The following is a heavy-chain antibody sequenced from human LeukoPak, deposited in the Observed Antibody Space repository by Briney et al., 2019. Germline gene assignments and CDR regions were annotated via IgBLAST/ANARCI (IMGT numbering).Heavy chain of an antibody. V-gene: IGHV3-21*04. CDR1: GFTFSSYS. J-gene: IGHJ4*02. Sequence: GGSLRLSCAASGFTFSSYSMNWVRQAPGKGLEWVSSISSSSSYIYYADSVKGRFTIPRDNAKNSLYLQMNSLRAEDTAVYYCAKRVYVVPVAIDGNFDYWGQGTLVTVSS. CDR3: AKRVYVVPVAIDGNFDY. D-gene: IGHD2-2*02. CDR2: ISSSSSYI.